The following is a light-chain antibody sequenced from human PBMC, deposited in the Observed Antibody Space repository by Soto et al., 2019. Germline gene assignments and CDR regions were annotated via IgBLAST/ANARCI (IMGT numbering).Light chain of an antibody. V-gene: IGLV2-14*01. CDR3: SSCASSNTHV. CDR2: EVS. Sequence: QSALTQPASVSGSPGQSITISCTGTSSDVGGYNYVSWYQQHPGKAPKLMIYEVSNRPSGVSNRFSGSKSGNTASLTISGLQAEDEADYYCSSCASSNTHVFGTGTKLPVL. CDR1: SSDVGGYNY. J-gene: IGLJ1*01.